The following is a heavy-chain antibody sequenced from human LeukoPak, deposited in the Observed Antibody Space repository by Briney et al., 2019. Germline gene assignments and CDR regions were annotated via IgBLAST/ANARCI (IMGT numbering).Heavy chain of an antibody. D-gene: IGHD3-10*01. CDR2: ISSTSAHA. CDR3: AREGVRGSEAIDAFDL. CDR1: GFTFSSYA. V-gene: IGHV3-21*04. Sequence: GGSLRLSCAASGFTFSSYAMHWVRQAPGKGLEWVSFISSTSAHADYSDSVKGRFTISRDNARNLLFLQMNSLRSEDTAVYYCAREGVRGSEAIDAFDLWGQGTMVTVSS. J-gene: IGHJ3*01.